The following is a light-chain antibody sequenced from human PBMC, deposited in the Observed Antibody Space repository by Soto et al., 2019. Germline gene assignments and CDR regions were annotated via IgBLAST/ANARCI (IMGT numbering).Light chain of an antibody. J-gene: IGKJ2*01. CDR3: QQYGSSPPYT. CDR1: QSVSSSY. CDR2: GAS. V-gene: IGKV3-20*01. Sequence: EIVLTQSPGTLSLSPGKRATLSCRASQSVSSSYLAWYQQKPGQAPRLPIYGASSRATGIPDRFSGSGSGTDFTLTISRLEPEDFAVYYCQQYGSSPPYTFGQGTKLEIK.